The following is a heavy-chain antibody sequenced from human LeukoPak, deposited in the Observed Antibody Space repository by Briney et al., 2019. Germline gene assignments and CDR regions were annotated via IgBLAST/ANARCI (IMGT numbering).Heavy chain of an antibody. CDR3: ARDAFSRISVFGVVSDAFDI. J-gene: IGHJ3*02. V-gene: IGHV3-7*01. Sequence: QSGGSLRLSCAASGFTFSSYWMSWVRHAPGKGPEWVANIKQDGGERYYVDSVKGRFTIFRDNAKNSLYLQMNSLRAEDTAVYYCARDAFSRISVFGVVSDAFDIWGQGTMVTVSS. D-gene: IGHD3-3*01. CDR2: IKQDGGER. CDR1: GFTFSSYW.